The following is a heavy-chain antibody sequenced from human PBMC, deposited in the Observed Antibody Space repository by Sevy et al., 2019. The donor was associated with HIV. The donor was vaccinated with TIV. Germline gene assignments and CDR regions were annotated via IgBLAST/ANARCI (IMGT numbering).Heavy chain of an antibody. Sequence: ASVKVSCKVSGYTLTELSMHWVRQAPGKGLEWMGGFDPEDGETIYAQKFQGRVTMTEDTSTDTAYMELSSLRSEDTAVYYCARGRYYYDSSGYYYTSRGNWFDYWGQGTLVTVSS. CDR2: FDPEDGET. J-gene: IGHJ4*02. CDR3: ARGRYYYDSSGYYYTSRGNWFDY. CDR1: GYTLTELS. V-gene: IGHV1-24*01. D-gene: IGHD3-22*01.